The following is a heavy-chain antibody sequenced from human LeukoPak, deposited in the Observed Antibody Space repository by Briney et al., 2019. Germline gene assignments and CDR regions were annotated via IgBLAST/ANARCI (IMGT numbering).Heavy chain of an antibody. V-gene: IGHV3-23*01. J-gene: IGHJ4*02. Sequence: AGGSLRLSCAASGFTFSSYAMSWVRQAPGKGLEWVSAISGSGGSTYYADSVKGRFTISRDNSKNTLYLQMNSLRAEDTAVYYCARVDCSSTSCYTVPFDYWGQGTLVTVSS. D-gene: IGHD2-2*02. CDR2: ISGSGGST. CDR1: GFTFSSYA. CDR3: ARVDCSSTSCYTVPFDY.